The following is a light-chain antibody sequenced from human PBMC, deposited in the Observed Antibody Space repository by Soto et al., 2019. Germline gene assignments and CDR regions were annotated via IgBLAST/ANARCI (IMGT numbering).Light chain of an antibody. V-gene: IGKV1-33*01. Sequence: DIQMTQSPSSLSASVGDRVTITCQASQDISNYLDWYQQKPGKAPKLLIYDASNLETGVPSRFSGSGSGTDFTFTISSLQPEDIATYYCQQNDKLPPTFRQGTKLEIK. J-gene: IGKJ2*01. CDR1: QDISNY. CDR2: DAS. CDR3: QQNDKLPPT.